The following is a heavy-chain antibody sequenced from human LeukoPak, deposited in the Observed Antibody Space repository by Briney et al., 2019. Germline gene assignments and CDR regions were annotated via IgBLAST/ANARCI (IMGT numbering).Heavy chain of an antibody. CDR2: IYASGGT. CDR3: ARHGKGVTYFYAFDI. Sequence: SETLSLTCTVSGGSIDDYWWSWIRQPPGKGLEWIAYIYASGGTNSNPFLESRVTISADTSKNQFSLTLSSVTAADTAVYYCARHGKGVTYFYAFDIWGQGTMVTVSP. J-gene: IGHJ3*02. D-gene: IGHD2/OR15-2a*01. CDR1: GGSIDDYW. V-gene: IGHV4-4*09.